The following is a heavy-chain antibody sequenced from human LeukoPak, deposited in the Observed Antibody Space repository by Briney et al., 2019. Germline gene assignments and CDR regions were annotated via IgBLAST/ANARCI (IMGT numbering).Heavy chain of an antibody. D-gene: IGHD4-23*01. J-gene: IGHJ2*01. CDR2: IYTSGST. CDR3: ARVWYGGNDWYFDL. Sequence: SETLSLTCTVSGGSISTYYWSWIRQPAGKGLEWIGRIYTSGSTNYNPSLKSRVTISVDTSKNQFSLKLSSVTAADTAVYYCARVWYGGNDWYFDLWGRGTLVTVSS. CDR1: GGSISTYY. V-gene: IGHV4-4*07.